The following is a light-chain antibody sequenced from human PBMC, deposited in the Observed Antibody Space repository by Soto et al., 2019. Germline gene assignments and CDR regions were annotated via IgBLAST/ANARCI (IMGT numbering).Light chain of an antibody. CDR3: QQYGSSPRYT. CDR2: VTS. Sequence: EIVLTQSPGTLSLSPGEKATLSCRASQIVTSNYLAWYQQKPGQAPRLLIYVTSSRATGIPDRFSGSGSGTDFTLTISRLEPEDFAVYYCQQYGSSPRYTFGQGTKLEIK. J-gene: IGKJ2*01. V-gene: IGKV3-20*01. CDR1: QIVTSNY.